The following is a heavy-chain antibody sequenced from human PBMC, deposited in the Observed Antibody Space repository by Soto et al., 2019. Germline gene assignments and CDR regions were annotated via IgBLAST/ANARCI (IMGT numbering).Heavy chain of an antibody. CDR2: IIPVCGAP. J-gene: IGHJ3*02. CDR3: ATDRAAASGIHAFDI. Sequence: QVQLVQSGAEVKKPGSSVKVSCKTSGGPFKAYAVSWVRQAPGQGLEWMGGIIPVCGAPTYAQDFQGRVNMTADKSTSTAYMELSNLRFDDTAVYYCATDRAAASGIHAFDIWGQGTMVAVSS. CDR1: GGPFKAYA. D-gene: IGHD6-13*01. V-gene: IGHV1-69*06.